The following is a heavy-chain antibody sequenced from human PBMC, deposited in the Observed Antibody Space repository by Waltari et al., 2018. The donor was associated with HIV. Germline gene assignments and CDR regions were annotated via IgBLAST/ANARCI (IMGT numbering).Heavy chain of an antibody. CDR1: GGSISSYY. V-gene: IGHV4-59*01. Sequence: QVQLQESGPGLVKPSETLSLTCTVSGGSISSYYWSWIRQPPGKGLDGIGDIYYSGSTNYTPSLKSRVTISVDTSKNQFSLKLSSVTAADTAVYYCARDRGDGYKFQHWGQGTLVTVSS. J-gene: IGHJ1*01. D-gene: IGHD3-10*01. CDR2: IYYSGST. CDR3: ARDRGDGYKFQH.